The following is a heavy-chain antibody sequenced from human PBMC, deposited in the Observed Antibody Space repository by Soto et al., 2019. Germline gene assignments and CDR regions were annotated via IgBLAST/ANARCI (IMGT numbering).Heavy chain of an antibody. Sequence: GESLKISCKGSGYSFTSYWVGWVRQMPGKGLEWMGIIYPGDSDTRYSPSFQGQVTISADKSISTAYLQWSSLKASDTAMYYCAMGRYCSGGSCYSSLYYGMDVWGQGTTVTVSS. D-gene: IGHD2-15*01. CDR1: GYSFTSYW. CDR2: IYPGDSDT. V-gene: IGHV5-51*01. J-gene: IGHJ6*02. CDR3: AMGRYCSGGSCYSSLYYGMDV.